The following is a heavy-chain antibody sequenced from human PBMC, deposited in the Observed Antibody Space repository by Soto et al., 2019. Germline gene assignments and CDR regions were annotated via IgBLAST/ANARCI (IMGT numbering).Heavy chain of an antibody. V-gene: IGHV4-34*01. CDR1: GGSFSGYY. CDR2: INHSGST. D-gene: IGHD3-10*01. CDR3: ARTGITMVRGVIVSRYYYYMDV. Sequence: SETLSLTCAVYGGSFSGYYWSWIRQPPGKGLEWIGEINHSGSTNYNPSLKSRVTISVDTSKNQFSLKLSSVTAADTAVYYCARTGITMVRGVIVSRYYYYMDVWGKGTTVTVSS. J-gene: IGHJ6*03.